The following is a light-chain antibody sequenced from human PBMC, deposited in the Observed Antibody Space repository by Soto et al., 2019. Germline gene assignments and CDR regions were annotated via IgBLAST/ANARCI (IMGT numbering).Light chain of an antibody. V-gene: IGKV3-20*01. CDR3: QQYDTSPWT. CDR1: QSVSSN. Sequence: TPTTLSVSPGERATLSCRASQSVSSNLAWYQQKPGQAPRLLIYGASNRASGISDRFSGSGSGTDFTLTIYRLEPEDFAVYYCQQYDTSPWTFGQGTKVDIK. CDR2: GAS. J-gene: IGKJ1*01.